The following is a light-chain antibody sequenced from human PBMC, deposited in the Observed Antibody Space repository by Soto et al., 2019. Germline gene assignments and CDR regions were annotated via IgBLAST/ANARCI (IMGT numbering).Light chain of an antibody. Sequence: ENVLTQSPGTLSLSPGERVTLSCRASHSVISNYLAWYQQKPGQPPRLLIYDASSRATGIPDRFSGSGSGTDFTLTISRLEPEDFAVYYCQQSGSSPYTFGQGTMLAIK. CDR1: HSVISNY. J-gene: IGKJ2*01. CDR3: QQSGSSPYT. V-gene: IGKV3-20*01. CDR2: DAS.